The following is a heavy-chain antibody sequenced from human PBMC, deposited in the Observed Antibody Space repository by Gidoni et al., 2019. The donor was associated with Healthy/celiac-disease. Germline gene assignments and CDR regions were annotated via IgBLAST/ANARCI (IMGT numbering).Heavy chain of an antibody. CDR3: ARGRRGYDIVTGDWRY. CDR2: INHSGST. J-gene: IGHJ4*01. CDR1: GGSFRGYY. V-gene: IGHV4-34*01. D-gene: IGHD3-9*01. Sequence: QVQLPQWGSGLFNPSETVSPTCAVYGGSFRGYYWRWIRQPPGKGLAWIGEINHSGSTNYDPALKSRVTISVDTSKNQFSLKLSSVTAADTAVYYCARGRRGYDIVTGDWRYWGQGTLVTVSA.